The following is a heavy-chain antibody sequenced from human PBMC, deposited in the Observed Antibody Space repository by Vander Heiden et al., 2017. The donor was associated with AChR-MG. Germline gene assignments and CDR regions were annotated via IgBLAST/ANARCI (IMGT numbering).Heavy chain of an antibody. D-gene: IGHD2-8*01. V-gene: IGHV1-18*01. J-gene: IGHJ3*01. Sequence: QVELEQSGDQVRKPGASMRVSCKASGYTFTDFGIAWVRQAPGQGLGWLGGIGAYDASTNYARKLQGRISVTIDTSATTVYLELTNLRSDETALYYCARVRYCTSSSCHGAFDVWGQGTRITVSS. CDR2: IGAYDAST. CDR1: GYTFTDFG. CDR3: ARVRYCTSSSCHGAFDV.